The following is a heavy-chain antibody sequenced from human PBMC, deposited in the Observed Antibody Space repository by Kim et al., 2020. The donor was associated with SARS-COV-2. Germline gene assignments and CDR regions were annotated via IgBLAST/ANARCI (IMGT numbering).Heavy chain of an antibody. J-gene: IGHJ4*02. CDR3: ARDRYGGNSLYY. D-gene: IGHD4-17*01. Sequence: SETLSLTCTVSGGSISSGGYYWSWIRQHPGKGLEWIGYIYYSGSTYYNPSLKSRVTISVDTSKNQFSLKLSSVTAADTAVYYCARDRYGGNSLYYWGQGTLVTVSS. CDR1: GGSISSGGYY. CDR2: IYYSGST. V-gene: IGHV4-31*03.